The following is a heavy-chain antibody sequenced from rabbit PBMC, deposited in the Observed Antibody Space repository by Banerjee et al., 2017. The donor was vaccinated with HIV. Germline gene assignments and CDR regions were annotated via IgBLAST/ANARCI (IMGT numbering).Heavy chain of an antibody. CDR2: IYAGSSGST. CDR1: GFTLSSSYW. D-gene: IGHD6-1*01. J-gene: IGHJ4*01. Sequence: QEQLEESGGDLVKPEGSLTLTCTASGFTLSSSYWMCWVRQAPGKGLEWIACIYAGSSGSTYYANWAKGRFTISKPSSTTVTLQMTSLTAADTATYFCARDARYVYYAGGDTGDVYALNLWGPGTLVTVS. CDR3: ARDARYVYYAGGDTGDVYALNL. V-gene: IGHV1S45*01.